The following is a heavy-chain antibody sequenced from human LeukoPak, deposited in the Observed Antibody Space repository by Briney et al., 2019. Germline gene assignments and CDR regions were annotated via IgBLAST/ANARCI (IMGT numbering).Heavy chain of an antibody. V-gene: IGHV3-23*01. Sequence: GGSLRLSCAASGFTFSDYYMSWIRQAPGKGLEWVSVISSSGDTTYYSDSVKGRFIISRDNSRNTLYLQMNSLRVDDTAVYYCAKAGIAVPATPEYCGQGTQVTVSS. D-gene: IGHD6-19*01. CDR2: ISSSGDTT. J-gene: IGHJ4*02. CDR3: AKAGIAVPATPEY. CDR1: GFTFSDYY.